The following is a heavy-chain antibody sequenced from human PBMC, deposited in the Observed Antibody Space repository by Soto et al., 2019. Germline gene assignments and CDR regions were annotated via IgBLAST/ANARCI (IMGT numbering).Heavy chain of an antibody. CDR2: IYYSGST. J-gene: IGHJ4*02. V-gene: IGHV4-59*01. D-gene: IGHD2-21*02. CDR1: GGSISSYY. CDR3: ARVAYCGGDCYSNYFDY. Sequence: DTLSLTCTVSGGSISSYYWSWIWQPPGTGLEWIGYIYYSGSTNYNPSLKSRVTISVDTSKNQFSLKLSSVTAADTAVYYCARVAYCGGDCYSNYFDYWGQGTLVTVSS.